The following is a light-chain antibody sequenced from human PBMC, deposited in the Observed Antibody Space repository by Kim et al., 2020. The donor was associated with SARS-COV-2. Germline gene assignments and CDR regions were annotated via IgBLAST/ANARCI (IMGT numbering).Light chain of an antibody. J-gene: IGKJ1*01. CDR3: QQYYNWPRT. CDR1: QSVNSN. Sequence: EILMTQSPATLSVSPGERATLSCRASQSVNSNLAWYQQKPGQPPRLLIYGASARATNIPARFSGSGSGTEFTLTISSLQSEDFAVYNCQQYYNWPRTFGQGTKVDIK. V-gene: IGKV3-15*01. CDR2: GAS.